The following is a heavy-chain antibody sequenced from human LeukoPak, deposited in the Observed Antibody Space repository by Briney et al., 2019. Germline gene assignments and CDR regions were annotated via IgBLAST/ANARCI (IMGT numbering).Heavy chain of an antibody. CDR1: GGTFSSYA. D-gene: IGHD2-2*01. Sequence: GASVKVSCKASGGTFSSYAISWVRQAPGQGLEWMGGIIPIFGTANYAQKFQGRVTITADESTSTAYMELSSLRSEDTAVYYCARKSVVPAAKYYYYYYMDVWGKGTTVTISS. CDR2: IIPIFGTA. CDR3: ARKSVVPAAKYYYYYYMDV. J-gene: IGHJ6*03. V-gene: IGHV1-69*13.